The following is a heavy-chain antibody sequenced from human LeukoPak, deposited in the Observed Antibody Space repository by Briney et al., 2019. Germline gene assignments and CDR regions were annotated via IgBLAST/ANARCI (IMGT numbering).Heavy chain of an antibody. CDR3: ARGAPSYSSSWSDNYYYYGMDV. V-gene: IGHV1-2*04. D-gene: IGHD6-13*01. J-gene: IGHJ6*02. Sequence: ASVKVSCTASGYTFTGYYMHWVRQAPGQGLEWMGWINPNSGGTNYAQKFQGWVTMTRDTSISTAYMELSRLRSDDTAVYYCARGAPSYSSSWSDNYYYYGMDVWGQGATVTVSS. CDR2: INPNSGGT. CDR1: GYTFTGYY.